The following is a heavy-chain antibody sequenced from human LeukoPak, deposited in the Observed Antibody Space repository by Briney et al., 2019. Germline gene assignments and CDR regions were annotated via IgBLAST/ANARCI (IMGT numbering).Heavy chain of an antibody. D-gene: IGHD2-15*01. Sequence: GGSLRLSCAASGFTFSSYWMHWVRQAPGKGLVWVSRINSDGSSTSYADSVKGRFTISRDNAKNTLYLQMNSLRAEDTAVYYCARDRCSGGSCYANDHWGQGTLVTVSS. CDR1: GFTFSSYW. CDR3: ARDRCSGGSCYANDH. J-gene: IGHJ4*02. CDR2: INSDGSST. V-gene: IGHV3-74*01.